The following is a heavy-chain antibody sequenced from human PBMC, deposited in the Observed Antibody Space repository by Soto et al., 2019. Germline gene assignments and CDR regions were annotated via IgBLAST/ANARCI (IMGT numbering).Heavy chain of an antibody. D-gene: IGHD6-19*01. CDR3: ARLPRRYSSGWYYHAFDI. CDR2: IYYSGST. Sequence: QLQLQESGPGLVKPSETLSLTCTVSGGSISSSSYYWGWIRQPPGKGLEWIGSIYYSGSTYYNPSLKSRVTISVDTSKNQFSLKLSSVTAADTAVYYCARLPRRYSSGWYYHAFDIWGQGTMVTVSS. V-gene: IGHV4-39*01. CDR1: GGSISSSSYY. J-gene: IGHJ3*02.